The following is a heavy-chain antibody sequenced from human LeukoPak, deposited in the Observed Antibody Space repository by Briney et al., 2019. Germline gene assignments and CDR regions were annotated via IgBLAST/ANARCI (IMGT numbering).Heavy chain of an antibody. J-gene: IGHJ4*02. CDR2: INPNSGGT. V-gene: IGHV1-2*02. Sequence: ASVEVSCKTSGYTYTGYYMHWVRQAPGQGLEWMGFINPNSGGTNYAQKFQGRVTMTRDTSISTAYMELSRLRSDDTAVYYCARDSRVTNGDYWGQGTLVTVSS. D-gene: IGHD3-10*01. CDR1: GYTYTGYY. CDR3: ARDSRVTNGDY.